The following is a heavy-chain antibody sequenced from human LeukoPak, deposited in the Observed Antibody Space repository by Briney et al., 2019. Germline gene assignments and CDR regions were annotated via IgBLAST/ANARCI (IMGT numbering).Heavy chain of an antibody. CDR2: IDYDSSHI. CDR1: GFTFSNSA. D-gene: IGHD3-9*01. V-gene: IGHV3-21*01. CDR3: ARDPLRYLRVGHYDY. J-gene: IGHJ4*02. Sequence: PGGSLRLSCAASGFTFSNSALNWVRQVPGKGLEWVSSIDYDSSHIYYATSVRGRFTISRDNARNSVYLQMNSLRVEDTAVYYCARDPLRYLRVGHYDYWGQGTLVAVSS.